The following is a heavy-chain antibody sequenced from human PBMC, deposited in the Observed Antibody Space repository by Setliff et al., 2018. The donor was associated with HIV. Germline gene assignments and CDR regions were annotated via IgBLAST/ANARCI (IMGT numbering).Heavy chain of an antibody. V-gene: IGHV4-34*01. CDR3: ARAGRYSSGWYANYYFDF. CDR1: GGSFSGYY. J-gene: IGHJ4*02. D-gene: IGHD6-19*01. CDR2: INHSGGT. Sequence: PSETLSLTCAVYGGSFSGYYWTWIRQPPGKGLEWIGEINHSGGTNYNPSLKSRVTMSVDTSKNQFSLKLSSVTAADTAIFYCARAGRYSSGWYANYYFDFWGQGTLVTVSS.